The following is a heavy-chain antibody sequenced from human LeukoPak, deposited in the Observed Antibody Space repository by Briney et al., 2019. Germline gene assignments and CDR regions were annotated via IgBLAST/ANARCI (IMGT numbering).Heavy chain of an antibody. J-gene: IGHJ4*02. CDR2: ISGSGGST. V-gene: IGHV3-23*01. Sequence: GGSLRLSCAASGFTFSSYGMHWVRQAPGKGLEWVSAISGSGGSTYYADSVKGRFTISRDNSKNTLYPQMNSLRAEDTAVYYCAKSRLGRYYDFWSGPIYFDYWGQGTLVTVSS. CDR3: AKSRLGRYYDFWSGPIYFDY. CDR1: GFTFSSYG. D-gene: IGHD3-3*01.